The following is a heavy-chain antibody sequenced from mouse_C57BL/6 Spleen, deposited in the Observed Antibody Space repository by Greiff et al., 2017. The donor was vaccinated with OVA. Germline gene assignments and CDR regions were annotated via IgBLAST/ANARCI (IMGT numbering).Heavy chain of an antibody. CDR1: GYSITSGYY. CDR2: ISYDGSN. CDR3: AREGSPPVDY. V-gene: IGHV3-6*01. J-gene: IGHJ2*01. Sequence: DVKLQESGPGLVKPSQSLSLTCSVTGYSITSGYYWNWIRQFPGNKLEWMGYISYDGSNNYNPSLKNRISITRDTSKNQFFLKLNSVTTEDTATYYCAREGSPPVDYWGQGTTLTVSS.